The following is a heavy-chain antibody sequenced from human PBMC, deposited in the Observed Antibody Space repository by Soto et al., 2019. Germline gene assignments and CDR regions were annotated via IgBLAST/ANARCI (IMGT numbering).Heavy chain of an antibody. J-gene: IGHJ4*02. CDR2: IYWDDDK. CDR1: GFSLSTSGVG. V-gene: IGHV2-5*02. D-gene: IGHD7-27*01. Sequence: QITLKESGPTLVKPTQTLTLTCTFSGFSLSTSGVGVGWIRQPQGKALEWLALIYWDDDKRYSPSLKSRLTITKDTSKNQVVLTMTNMDPVDTATYYCAHSLIPNWGSRGAFDYWGQGTLVTVSS. CDR3: AHSLIPNWGSRGAFDY.